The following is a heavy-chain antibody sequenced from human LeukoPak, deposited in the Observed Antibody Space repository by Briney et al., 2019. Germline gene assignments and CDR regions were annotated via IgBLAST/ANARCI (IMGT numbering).Heavy chain of an antibody. CDR3: ARVKYYDSSGYYYFEY. CDR1: GGSISSNY. D-gene: IGHD3-22*01. CDR2: IYSSGST. Sequence: SETLSLTCSVSGGSISSNYWSWIRQPAGKGLEWIRRIYSSGSTNYNPSLKSRLTMSVDTSKNQFSLRLSSVTAADTAVYFCARVKYYDSSGYYYFEYWDQGILVTVSS. J-gene: IGHJ4*02. V-gene: IGHV4-4*07.